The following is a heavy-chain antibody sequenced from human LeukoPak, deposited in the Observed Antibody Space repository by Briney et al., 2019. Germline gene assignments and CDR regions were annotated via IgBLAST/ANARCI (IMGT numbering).Heavy chain of an antibody. J-gene: IGHJ4*02. V-gene: IGHV1-3*01. CDR2: INAGNGNT. D-gene: IGHD2-15*01. CDR3: ARYCSGGSCFSPALFDY. CDR1: GYTFTSYA. Sequence: GASVKVSCKASGYTFTSYAMHWVRQAPGQRLEWMGWINAGNGNTKYSQKFQGGVTITRDTSASTAYMELSSLRSEDTAVYYCARYCSGGSCFSPALFDYWGQGTLVTVSS.